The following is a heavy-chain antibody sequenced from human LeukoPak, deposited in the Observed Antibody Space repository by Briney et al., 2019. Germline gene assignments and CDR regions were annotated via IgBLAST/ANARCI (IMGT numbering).Heavy chain of an antibody. CDR3: ARATGYDILTGYYGN. V-gene: IGHV1-69*01. CDR1: GGTFSSYA. CDR2: IIPIFGTA. D-gene: IGHD3-9*01. J-gene: IGHJ4*02. Sequence: ASVKVSCKASGGTFSSYAISWVRQAPGQGLEWMGGIIPIFGTANYAQKFQGRVTITADESTSTAYMEPSSLRSEDTAVYYCARATGYDILTGYYGNWGQGTLVTVSS.